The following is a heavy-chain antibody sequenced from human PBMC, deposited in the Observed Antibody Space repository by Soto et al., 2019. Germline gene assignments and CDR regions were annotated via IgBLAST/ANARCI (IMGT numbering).Heavy chain of an antibody. V-gene: IGHV4-34*01. CDR3: ARAATRYCSGGSCCSGRDY. J-gene: IGHJ4*02. D-gene: IGHD2-15*01. CDR2: INHSGST. CDR1: GGSFSGYY. Sequence: QVQLQQWGAGLLKPSETLSLTCAVYGGSFSGYYWSWIRQPPGKGLEWIGEINHSGSTNYNPSLKSGVTTSVHPSKNQFSLKRSSGTAADTAVYYCARAATRYCSGGSCCSGRDYWGQGTLVTVSS.